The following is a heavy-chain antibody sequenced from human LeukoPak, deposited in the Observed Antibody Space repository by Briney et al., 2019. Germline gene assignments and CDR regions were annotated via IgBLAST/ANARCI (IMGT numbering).Heavy chain of an antibody. CDR1: GFTFDDYP. CDR3: AGDWEHARDY. Sequence: PGGSLRLSCAVSGFTFDDYPMHWVRQAPGKGLEWVSGISRDSGSIGYADSVKGRFTISRDNAKNSLHLQMNSLRVEDTAVYYCAGDWEHARDYWGQGTLVAVSS. D-gene: IGHD1/OR15-1a*01. V-gene: IGHV3-9*01. J-gene: IGHJ4*02. CDR2: ISRDSGSI.